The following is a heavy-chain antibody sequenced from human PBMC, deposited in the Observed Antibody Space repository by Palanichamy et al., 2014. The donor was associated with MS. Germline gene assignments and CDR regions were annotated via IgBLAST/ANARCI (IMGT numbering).Heavy chain of an antibody. CDR1: GIILSDHY. J-gene: IGHJ6*02. CDR3: ARKPNGGNPHGLDV. D-gene: IGHD4-23*01. CDR2: SRNRANSYTT. V-gene: IGHV3-72*01. Sequence: EVQLVESGGGLVQPGGSLRLSCAVSGIILSDHYIDWVRQAPGKGLEWVGRSRNRANSYTTEYAASVKGRFAISRDDSKNSLYLQMNSLKTEDTAVYFCARKPNGGNPHGLDVWGQGPTVTVSS.